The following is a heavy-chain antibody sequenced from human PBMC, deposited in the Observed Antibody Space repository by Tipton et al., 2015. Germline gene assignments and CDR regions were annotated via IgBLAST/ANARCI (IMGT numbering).Heavy chain of an antibody. J-gene: IGHJ6*02. V-gene: IGHV4-61*01. D-gene: IGHD3-3*01. Sequence: TLSLTCIVSGGSVSSGSYYWSWIRQPPGKGLEWIGEISHSGSTNYNPSLKSRVTISVDKSKNMFSLILTSVTAADTAVYYCARGDFWSASPTPWFDAWGQGTTVIVSS. CDR2: ISHSGST. CDR3: ARGDFWSASPTPWFDA. CDR1: GGSVSSGSYY.